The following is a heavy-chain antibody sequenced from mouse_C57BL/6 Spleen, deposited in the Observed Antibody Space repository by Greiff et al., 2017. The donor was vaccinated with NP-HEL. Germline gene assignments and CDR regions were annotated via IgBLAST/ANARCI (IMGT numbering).Heavy chain of an antibody. CDR3: AIYDGYYVNY. D-gene: IGHD2-3*01. V-gene: IGHV1-42*01. Sequence: EVQLQQSGPELVKPGASVKISCKASGYSFTGYYMNWVKQSPEKSLEWIGEINPSTGGTTYNQKFKAKATLTVDKSSSTAYMQLKSLTSEDSAVYYCAIYDGYYVNYWGQGTTLTVSS. CDR1: GYSFTGYY. CDR2: INPSTGGT. J-gene: IGHJ2*01.